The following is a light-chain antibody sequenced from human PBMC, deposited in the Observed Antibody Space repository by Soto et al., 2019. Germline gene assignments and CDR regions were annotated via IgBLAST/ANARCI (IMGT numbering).Light chain of an antibody. J-gene: IGKJ1*01. Sequence: DIQMTQSPSSVSASVGDRVTITCRASQGISSWLAWYQQKPGRAPDLLIYSASNLKSGVPSRFSGSGSGTDFTLTISSLQPEDFATYFCQQSFDFPWTFGQGTKVEIK. CDR2: SAS. CDR1: QGISSW. CDR3: QQSFDFPWT. V-gene: IGKV1-12*02.